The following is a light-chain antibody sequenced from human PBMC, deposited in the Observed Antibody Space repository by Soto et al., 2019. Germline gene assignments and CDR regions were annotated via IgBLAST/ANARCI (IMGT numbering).Light chain of an antibody. Sequence: EIVMTHSPATLSVYPWEIATLSCRASQSVNSNLAWYQQKPGQAPRLLIYGASTRATGIPARFSGSGSGTEFTLTISSLQSEDFAVYYRQQYHNWPLTFGGGTKVDIK. V-gene: IGKV3-15*01. CDR1: QSVNSN. CDR2: GAS. J-gene: IGKJ4*01. CDR3: QQYHNWPLT.